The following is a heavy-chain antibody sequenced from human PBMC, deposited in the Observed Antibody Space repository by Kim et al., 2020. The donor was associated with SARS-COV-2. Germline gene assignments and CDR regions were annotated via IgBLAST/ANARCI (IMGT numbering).Heavy chain of an antibody. J-gene: IGHJ6*02. CDR1: GGSISSSSYY. CDR2: IYYSGRT. Sequence: SETLSLTCTVSGGSISSSSYYWGWIRQPPGKGLEWIGSIYYSGRTYYNPSLKSRATLSVDTTKNQFSLKLSSVTAADTAVYYCARRLGGWRNYGMDVWGQGTTVTGSS. V-gene: IGHV4-39*01. CDR3: ARRLGGWRNYGMDV. D-gene: IGHD3-16*01.